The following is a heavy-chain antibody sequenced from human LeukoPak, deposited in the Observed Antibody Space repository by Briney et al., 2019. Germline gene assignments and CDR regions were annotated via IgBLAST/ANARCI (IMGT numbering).Heavy chain of an antibody. D-gene: IGHD3/OR15-3a*01. CDR3: ARSGLDWLLSYYYYYMDV. CDR1: GFTFSSYS. CDR2: ISSSSSYI. V-gene: IGHV3-21*01. J-gene: IGHJ6*03. Sequence: GGSLRLSCAASGFTFSSYSMNWVRQAPGKGLEWVSSISSSSSYIYYADSVKGRFTISRDNAKNSLYLQMNSLRAEDTAVYYCARSGLDWLLSYYYYYMDVWGKGTTVTVSS.